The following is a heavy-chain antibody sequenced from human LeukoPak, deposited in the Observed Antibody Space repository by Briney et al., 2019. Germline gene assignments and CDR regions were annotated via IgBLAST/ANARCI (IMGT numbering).Heavy chain of an antibody. CDR1: GYTFTGYY. CDR3: ARGTRDFITMIVVVIPHFDY. D-gene: IGHD3-22*01. J-gene: IGHJ4*02. Sequence: ASVKVSCKASGYTFTGYYMHWVRQAPEQRLEWMGWINPNSGGTNYAQRFQGRVTMTRDTSISTAYMELSRLRSDDTAVYYCARGTRDFITMIVVVIPHFDYWGQGTLVTVSS. V-gene: IGHV1-2*02. CDR2: INPNSGGT.